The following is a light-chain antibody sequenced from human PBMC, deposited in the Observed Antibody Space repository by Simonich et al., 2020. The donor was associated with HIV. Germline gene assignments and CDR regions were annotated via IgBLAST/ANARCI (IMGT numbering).Light chain of an antibody. CDR3: SSYTSSRTWV. CDR1: SSDIGVYNY. J-gene: IGLJ3*02. V-gene: IGLV2-14*01. Sequence: QSALTQPVSVSGSPGQSITISCTGTSSDIGVYNYVSWYQQHPGKAPKLMIYDVSKRPSVVSNRFSGSKSGNTASLTISGLQAEDEADYYCSSYTSSRTWVFGGGTKLTVL. CDR2: DVS.